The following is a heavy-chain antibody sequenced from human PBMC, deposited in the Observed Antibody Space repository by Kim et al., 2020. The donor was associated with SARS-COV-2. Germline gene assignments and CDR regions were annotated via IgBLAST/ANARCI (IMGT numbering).Heavy chain of an antibody. CDR2: IKQDGSEK. CDR3: ARVEWDRSGWYRADY. J-gene: IGHJ4*02. CDR1: RFTFSSYW. D-gene: IGHD6-19*01. V-gene: IGHV3-7*01. Sequence: GGSLRLSCAASRFTFSSYWMTWFRQAPGKGLEWVANIKQDGSEKYYLYSAKGRFTISKDNAKNSLYLQMNTLTVADTAMYYSARVEWDRSGWYRADYWGQGTLVTVSS.